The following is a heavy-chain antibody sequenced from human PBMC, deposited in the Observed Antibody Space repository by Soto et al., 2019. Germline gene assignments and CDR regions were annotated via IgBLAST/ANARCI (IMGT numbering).Heavy chain of an antibody. J-gene: IGHJ6*02. D-gene: IGHD3-3*01. V-gene: IGHV1-18*01. CDR3: ARDFPLLRFLEWLPPPPAFRYYYYGMDV. CDR2: ISAYNGNT. Sequence: ASVKVSCKASGYTFTSYGISWVRQAPGQGLEWMGWISAYNGNTNYAQKLQGRVTMTTDTSTSTAYMELRSLRSDDTAVYYCARDFPLLRFLEWLPPPPAFRYYYYGMDVWGQGTTVTVSS. CDR1: GYTFTSYG.